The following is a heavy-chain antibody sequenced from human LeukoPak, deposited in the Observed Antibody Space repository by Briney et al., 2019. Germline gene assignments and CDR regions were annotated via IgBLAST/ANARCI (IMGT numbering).Heavy chain of an antibody. J-gene: IGHJ6*02. D-gene: IGHD5-24*01. Sequence: GGSLRLSCAASGFTFSSYAMSWVRQAPGKGLEWVSAISGNAGSTYYADSVKGRFTISRDNAKNSLYLQMNSLRAEDTAVYYCASVYKNGMDVWGQGTTVTVSS. V-gene: IGHV3-23*01. CDR3: ASVYKNGMDV. CDR1: GFTFSSYA. CDR2: ISGNAGST.